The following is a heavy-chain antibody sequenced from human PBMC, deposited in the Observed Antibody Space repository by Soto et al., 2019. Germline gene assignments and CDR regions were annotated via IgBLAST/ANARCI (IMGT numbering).Heavy chain of an antibody. Sequence: ASVKVSCKASGYTFTSYDINRVRQATGQGLEWMGWMNPNSGNTGYAQKFQGRVTMTRNTSISTAYMELSSLRSEDTAVYYCARGFSSSWYIGKDYYGMDVWGQGTTVTVSS. CDR3: ARGFSSSWYIGKDYYGMDV. D-gene: IGHD6-13*01. J-gene: IGHJ6*02. CDR1: GYTFTSYD. V-gene: IGHV1-8*01. CDR2: MNPNSGNT.